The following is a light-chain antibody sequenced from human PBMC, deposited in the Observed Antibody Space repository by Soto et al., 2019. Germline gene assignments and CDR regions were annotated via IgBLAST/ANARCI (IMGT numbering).Light chain of an antibody. CDR3: TSYTPTGALV. CDR1: NTDVGGYNY. Sequence: QSVLTQPASASGSPGQSITVSCTGTNTDVGGYNYVSWYQHRPGKAPRLMIYEVRNRLSGVSNRFSGSKSGNTASLTISGLQSEDEADYYCTSYTPTGALVFGSGTKVTVL. V-gene: IGLV2-14*01. CDR2: EVR. J-gene: IGLJ6*01.